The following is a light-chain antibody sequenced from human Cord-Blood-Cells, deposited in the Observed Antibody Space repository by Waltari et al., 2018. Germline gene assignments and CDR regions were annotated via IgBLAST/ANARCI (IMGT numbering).Light chain of an antibody. CDR3: QQYDTVYS. CDR1: QDISNY. CDR2: DAS. J-gene: IGKJ2*03. Sequence: DIQMTQSPSSLSASVGDRVPITCQASQDISNYLNWYQQKQGKAPKLLIYDASNLETGVPSRFSGSGSGTDFTFTISSLQPEDIATYYCQQYDTVYSFGQGTKLEIK. V-gene: IGKV1-33*01.